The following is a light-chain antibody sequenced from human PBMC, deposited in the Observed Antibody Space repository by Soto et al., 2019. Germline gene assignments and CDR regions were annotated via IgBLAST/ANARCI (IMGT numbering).Light chain of an antibody. V-gene: IGKV1-5*03. Sequence: SQSPSTISISIRARVTITCMASQTFSSWLAWYQQKPGKAPKLLIYKASTLKSGVPSRFSGSGSGTEFTLTISSLQPDDFATYYCQQYNSYSEAFGQGTKVDIK. CDR2: KAS. J-gene: IGKJ1*01. CDR1: QTFSSW. CDR3: QQYNSYSEA.